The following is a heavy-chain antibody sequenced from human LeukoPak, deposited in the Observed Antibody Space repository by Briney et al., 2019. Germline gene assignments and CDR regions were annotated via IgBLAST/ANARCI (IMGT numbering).Heavy chain of an antibody. CDR3: ARGADSSGYYSIFYFDY. Sequence: SETLSLTCTVSGGSISSYYWNWIRQPPGKAGEWIGCIYYSGSTNYNASLKSRVTISVDTSKNQFSLNLSSVTAADTAVYYCARGADSSGYYSIFYFDYWGQGTLVTVSS. J-gene: IGHJ4*02. CDR2: IYYSGST. V-gene: IGHV4-59*01. CDR1: GGSISSYY. D-gene: IGHD3-22*01.